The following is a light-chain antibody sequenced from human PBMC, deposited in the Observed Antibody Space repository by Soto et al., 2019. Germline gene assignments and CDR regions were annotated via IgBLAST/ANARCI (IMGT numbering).Light chain of an antibody. Sequence: EIVMTQSPATLSVSPGEGATLSCGASHSVGSNLAWYQQKPGQAPRLLIYGASNRATGIPDRFSGSGSGTDFTLTISRLEPEDFAVYYCQQYGSSGTFGQGTKVDIK. CDR1: HSVGSN. J-gene: IGKJ1*01. V-gene: IGKV3-20*01. CDR3: QQYGSSGT. CDR2: GAS.